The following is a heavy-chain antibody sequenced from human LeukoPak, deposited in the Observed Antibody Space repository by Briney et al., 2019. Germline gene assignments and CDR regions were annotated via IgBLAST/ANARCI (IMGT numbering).Heavy chain of an antibody. J-gene: IGHJ5*02. Sequence: QPGGSLRLSCAASGFTFSSYAMSWVRQAPAKGLGWVSAISGSGGSTYYADSVKGRFTISRDNSKNTLYLQMNSLRAEDTAVYYCTTDLSGPWFDPWGQGTLVTVSS. V-gene: IGHV3-23*01. CDR1: GFTFSSYA. CDR3: TTDLSGPWFDP. CDR2: ISGSGGST. D-gene: IGHD5-12*01.